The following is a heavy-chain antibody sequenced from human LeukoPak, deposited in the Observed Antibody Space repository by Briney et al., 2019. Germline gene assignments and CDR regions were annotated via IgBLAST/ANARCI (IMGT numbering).Heavy chain of an antibody. D-gene: IGHD6-6*01. J-gene: IGHJ4*02. CDR2: IIPIFGTA. Sequence: SVKVSCKASGGTFSSYAISWVRQAPGQGLEWMGGIIPIFGTANYAQKLQGRVTMTTDTSTSTAYMELRSLRSDDTAVYYCARAREGGRYSSSSRVFDYWGQGTLVTVSS. V-gene: IGHV1-69*05. CDR3: ARAREGGRYSSSSRVFDY. CDR1: GGTFSSYA.